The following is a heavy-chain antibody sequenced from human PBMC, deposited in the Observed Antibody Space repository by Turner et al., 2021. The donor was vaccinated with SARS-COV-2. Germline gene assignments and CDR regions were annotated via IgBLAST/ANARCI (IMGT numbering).Heavy chain of an antibody. CDR3: AKDGAPFLLYFGEPTFYFDY. Sequence: QVQLVACGVGGGQPGRSLRLSCAVSGLTVSSYGMHVVRQAPGKGLEWVAVISYDGSNKDYADSVKGRFTISRNNSQNTLNLQMNSLRAEDTAVYYCAKDGAPFLLYFGEPTFYFDYWGQGTLLTVSS. CDR2: ISYDGSNK. V-gene: IGHV3-30*18. D-gene: IGHD3-10*01. CDR1: GLTVSSYG. J-gene: IGHJ4*02.